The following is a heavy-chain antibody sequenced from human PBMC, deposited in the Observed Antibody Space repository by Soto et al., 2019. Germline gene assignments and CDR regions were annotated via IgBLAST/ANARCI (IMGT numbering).Heavy chain of an antibody. V-gene: IGHV3-33*08. CDR1: GFIFRTYT. J-gene: IGHJ3*02. Sequence: GGSLRLSCAASGFIFRTYTMNWVRQAPGKGLEWVAVIWYDGSNKYYADSVKGRFTISRDNSKNTLYLQMNSLRAEDTAVYYCARDSTYYYDSSGYRNDAFDIWGQGTMVTVSS. D-gene: IGHD3-22*01. CDR2: IWYDGSNK. CDR3: ARDSTYYYDSSGYRNDAFDI.